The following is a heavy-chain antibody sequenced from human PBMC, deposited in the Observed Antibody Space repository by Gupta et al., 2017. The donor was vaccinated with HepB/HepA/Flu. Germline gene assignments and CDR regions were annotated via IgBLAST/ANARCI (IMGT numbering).Heavy chain of an antibody. J-gene: IGHJ3*02. D-gene: IGHD1-26*01. CDR2: INPYTGGT. V-gene: IGHV1-2*02. CDR3: ASQVEGDAFDI. Sequence: QVQLVQSGAEVKKPGASVKVSCKASGFTFTAYPMHWVRQAPGQGLEWMGWINPYTGGTNYAQKFQGRVNMTRDTSISTVYMELSRLRSDDTAVFYCASQVEGDAFDIWGQGTMVTVSS. CDR1: GFTFTAYP.